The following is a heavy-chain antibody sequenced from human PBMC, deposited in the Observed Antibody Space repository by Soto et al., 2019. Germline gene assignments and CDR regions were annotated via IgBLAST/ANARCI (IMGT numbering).Heavy chain of an antibody. CDR2: IYYSGST. Sequence: SETLSLTCTVSGGSISSSSYYWGWIRQPPGKGLEWIGSIYYSGSTYYNPSLKSRVTISVDTSKNQFSLKLSSVTAADTAVYYCARPVGWSDPWGQGTLVTVSS. V-gene: IGHV4-39*01. CDR3: ARPVGWSDP. J-gene: IGHJ5*02. CDR1: GGSISSSSYY.